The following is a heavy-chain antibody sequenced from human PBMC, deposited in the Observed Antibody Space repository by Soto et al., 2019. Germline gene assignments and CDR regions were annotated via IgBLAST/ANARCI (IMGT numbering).Heavy chain of an antibody. J-gene: IGHJ5*02. CDR3: ARDPALAWFDP. Sequence: SETLSLTCTFSGGSISSGGYYWSWIRQHPGKGLEWIGYIYYSGSTYYNPSLKSRVTISVDTSKNQFSLKLSSVTAADTAVYYCARDPALAWFDPWCRGTLVTVSS. CDR1: GGSISSGGYY. CDR2: IYYSGST. V-gene: IGHV4-31*03.